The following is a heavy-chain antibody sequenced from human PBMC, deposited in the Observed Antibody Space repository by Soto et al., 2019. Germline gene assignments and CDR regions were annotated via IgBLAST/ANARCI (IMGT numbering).Heavy chain of an antibody. J-gene: IGHJ4*02. V-gene: IGHV4-39*01. CDR1: RGSIRRRSYY. CDR2: IYYSGST. D-gene: IGHD2-15*01. CDR3: ARQLVVAAKWDDY. Sequence: SEPLSHTCNVSRGSIRRRSYYCGGIRQPPGKGLEWIGSIYYSGSTYYNPSLKSRVTISVDTSKNQFSLKLSSVTAADTAVYYCARQLVVAAKWDDYWGQGTLVT.